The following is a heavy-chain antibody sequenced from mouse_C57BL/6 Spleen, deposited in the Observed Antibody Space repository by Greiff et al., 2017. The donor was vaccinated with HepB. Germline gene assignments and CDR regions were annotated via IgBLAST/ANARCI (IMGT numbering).Heavy chain of an antibody. J-gene: IGHJ1*03. Sequence: VKLQQPGAELVRPGSSVKLSCKASGYTFTSYWMHWVKQRPIQGLEWIGNIDPSDSETHYNQKFKDKATLTVDKSSSTAYMQLSSLTSEDSAVYYCARGRLGGYFDVWGTGTTVTVSS. CDR1: GYTFTSYW. CDR2: IDPSDSET. D-gene: IGHD2-4*01. CDR3: ARGRLGGYFDV. V-gene: IGHV1-52*01.